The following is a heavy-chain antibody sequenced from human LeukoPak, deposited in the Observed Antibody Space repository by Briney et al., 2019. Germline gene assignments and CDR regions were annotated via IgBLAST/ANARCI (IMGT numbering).Heavy chain of an antibody. J-gene: IGHJ3*02. D-gene: IGHD2-2*01. V-gene: IGHV3-21*01. CDR2: ISSSSSYI. CDR3: ARDKGTPDRYCSSTSCYLSDAFDI. Sequence: KSGGSLRLSCAASGFTFSSYSMNWVRQAPGKGLEWVSSISSSSSYIYYADSVKGRFTISRDNAKNSLYLQMNSLRAEDTAVYYCARDKGTPDRYCSSTSCYLSDAFDIWGQGTMVTVSS. CDR1: GFTFSSYS.